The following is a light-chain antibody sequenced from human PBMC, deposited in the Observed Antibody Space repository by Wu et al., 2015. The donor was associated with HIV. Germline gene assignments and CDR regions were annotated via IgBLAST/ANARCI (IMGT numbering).Light chain of an antibody. CDR3: QQYGNSPKT. V-gene: IGKV3D-20*01. Sequence: EIVLTQSPATLSLSPGERATLSCGASQRVSSNYLAWYQQKPGLAPRLLIYDASSRATGIPDRFSGSGSGTDFTLTISRLEPEDFAMYYCQQYGNSPKTFGQGTKVEIK. J-gene: IGKJ1*01. CDR1: QRVSSNY. CDR2: DAS.